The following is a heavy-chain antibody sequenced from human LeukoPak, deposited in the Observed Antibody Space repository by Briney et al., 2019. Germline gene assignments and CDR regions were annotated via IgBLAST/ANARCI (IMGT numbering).Heavy chain of an antibody. CDR3: ARLRGATVTHNWFDP. CDR2: IYYSGST. CDR1: GGSISSSIYY. D-gene: IGHD1-26*01. J-gene: IGHJ5*02. V-gene: IGHV4-39*01. Sequence: SETLSLTCTVSGGSISSSIYYWGWIRQPPGKGLEWIGSIYYSGSTHYNPSLNSLVTISVDTSKNQFSLKVNSVTAADTAVYYCARLRGATVTHNWFDPWGQGTLVTVSS.